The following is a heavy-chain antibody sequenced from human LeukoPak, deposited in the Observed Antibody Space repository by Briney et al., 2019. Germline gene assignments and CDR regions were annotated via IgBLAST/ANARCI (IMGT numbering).Heavy chain of an antibody. CDR2: MSPNNGNT. V-gene: IGHV1-8*01. J-gene: IGHJ4*02. CDR1: GYTFTSYD. D-gene: IGHD6-19*01. Sequence: GASVKVSCKASGYTFTSYDINWVRQATGQGLEWLGWMSPNNGNTGYAQKFQGRVTMTRDTSTSTVYMELSSLRSEDTAVYYCARDLSGWYVRFDYWGQGTLVTVSS. CDR3: ARDLSGWYVRFDY.